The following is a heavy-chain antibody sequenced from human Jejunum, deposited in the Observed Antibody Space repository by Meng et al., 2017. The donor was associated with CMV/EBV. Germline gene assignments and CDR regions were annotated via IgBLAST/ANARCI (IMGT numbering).Heavy chain of an antibody. CDR2: IYWDDDI. CDR3: AYRRGGGSGWNWFGP. V-gene: IGHV2-5*02. Sequence: ITFPESGPPLVKPTQTLTLPCSFSGFSLTTNGVGVGWIRRPPGKALEWLALIYWDDDIHYSPSLKNRLTIIKDTSKNRVVLIMTDMDPVDTATYYCAYRRGGGSGWNWFGPWGQGTLVTVSS. J-gene: IGHJ5*02. CDR1: GFSLTTNGVG. D-gene: IGHD6-19*01.